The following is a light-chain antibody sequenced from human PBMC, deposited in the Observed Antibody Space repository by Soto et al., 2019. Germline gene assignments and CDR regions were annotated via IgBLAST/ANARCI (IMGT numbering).Light chain of an antibody. CDR3: SSYTSTSTVI. V-gene: IGLV2-14*03. Sequence: QSALTQPASVSASPGQSITISCTGTYNDIGSYAYVAWYQHQPGNAPRLIIYDVTNRPSGTSHRFSGSRSGNTASLTISGLRAEDEATYFCSSYTSTSTVIFGGGTQLTVL. CDR2: DVT. CDR1: YNDIGSYAY. J-gene: IGLJ2*01.